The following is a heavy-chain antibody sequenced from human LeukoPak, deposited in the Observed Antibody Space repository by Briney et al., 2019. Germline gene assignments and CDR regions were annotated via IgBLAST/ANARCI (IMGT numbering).Heavy chain of an antibody. V-gene: IGHV4-34*01. CDR1: GGSFSRPF. Sequence: SETLSLTCAVSGGSFSRPFLSWIRQTPGKGLEWIGEIDHSGRTDYNPSLEGRVTMSVDTSKNQFSLRLTSVTAADTAVYFCARAERRINLARGVFGSHFDSWGQGTLVSVSS. CDR2: IDHSGRT. J-gene: IGHJ5*01. D-gene: IGHD3-10*01. CDR3: ARAERRINLARGVFGSHFDS.